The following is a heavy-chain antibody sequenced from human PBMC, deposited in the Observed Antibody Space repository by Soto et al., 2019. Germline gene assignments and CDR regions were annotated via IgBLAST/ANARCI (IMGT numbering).Heavy chain of an antibody. D-gene: IGHD4-17*01. CDR2: IYYSGST. CDR3: AREAPETTYYYHGMDV. V-gene: IGHV4-30-4*01. Sequence: SETLSLTCTVSGGSISSGDYYWSWIRQPPGKGLEWIGYIYYSGSTYYNPSLKSRVTISVDTSKNQFSLKLSSVTAADTAVYYCAREAPETTYYYHGMDVWGQGTTVTVSS. J-gene: IGHJ6*02. CDR1: GGSISSGDYY.